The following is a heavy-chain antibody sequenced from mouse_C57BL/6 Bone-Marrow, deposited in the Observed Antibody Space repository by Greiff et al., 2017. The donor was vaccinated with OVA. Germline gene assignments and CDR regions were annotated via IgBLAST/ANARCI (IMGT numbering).Heavy chain of an antibody. V-gene: IGHV1-82*01. J-gene: IGHJ2*01. CDR3: ARIYYYGSSYFDY. CDR2: IYPGDGDT. CDR1: GYAFSSSW. Sequence: VMLVESGPELVKPGASVKISCKASGYAFSSSWMNWVKQRPGKGLEWIGRIYPGDGDTNYNGKFKGKATLTADKSSSTAYMQLSSLTSEDSAVYFCARIYYYGSSYFDYWGQGTTLTVSS. D-gene: IGHD1-1*01.